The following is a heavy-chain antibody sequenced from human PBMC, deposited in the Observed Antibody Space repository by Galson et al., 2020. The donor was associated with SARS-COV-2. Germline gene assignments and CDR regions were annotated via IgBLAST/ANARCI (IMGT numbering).Heavy chain of an antibody. CDR1: GYTLTDYY. D-gene: IGHD3-10*01. CDR2: INPNSGAA. V-gene: IGHV1-2*02. CDR3: ERVYYGDKVDV. J-gene: IGHJ4*02. Sequence: ASVKVSCKASGYTLTDYYMHWVRQAPGQGLEWMGWINPNSGAAVSAQTFQGRLTLTTDTSTTTAYLQLSSLTSDDTAVYYCERVYYGDKVDVWSQGTLVAVAS.